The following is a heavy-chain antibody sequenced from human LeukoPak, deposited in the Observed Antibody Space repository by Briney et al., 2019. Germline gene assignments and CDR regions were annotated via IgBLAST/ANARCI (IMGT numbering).Heavy chain of an antibody. CDR3: ARRYGSGSSGTFDY. Sequence: NPSETLSLTCTVSGGSISSYYWSWIRQPPGKGLEWIAYIYYSGSTNYNPSLKSRVTISVDTSKNQFSLKLSSVTAADTAVYYCARRYGSGSSGTFDYWGQGTPVAVSS. V-gene: IGHV4-59*01. CDR1: GGSISSYY. J-gene: IGHJ4*02. D-gene: IGHD3-10*01. CDR2: IYYSGST.